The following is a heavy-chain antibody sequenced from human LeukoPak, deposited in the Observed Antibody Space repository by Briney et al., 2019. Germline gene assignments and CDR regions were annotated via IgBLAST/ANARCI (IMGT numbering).Heavy chain of an antibody. CDR2: INSDGSWT. V-gene: IGHV3-74*01. Sequence: PGGSLRLSCAASGNYWMHWVRQAPGKGLVWVSHINSDGSWTGCADSVKGRFTISKDNAKNTVYLQMNNLRAEDTAVYYCVSFYETYWGRGTLVTVSS. D-gene: IGHD2-2*01. J-gene: IGHJ4*02. CDR1: GNYW. CDR3: VSFYETY.